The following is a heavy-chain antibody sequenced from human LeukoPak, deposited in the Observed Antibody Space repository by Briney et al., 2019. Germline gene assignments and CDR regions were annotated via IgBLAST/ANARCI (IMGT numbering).Heavy chain of an antibody. D-gene: IGHD2-15*01. Sequence: GEALRIPCKGSGYSFTDYWISWGHQIPGQGREWMGRIVPSDSDTNYRPSFQGHVTTSADKSTSTAYLQWSSLKASDTAMYYCASLGVNIGVAGNDAFDIWRQGTKVTVCS. V-gene: IGHV5-10-1*01. CDR3: ASLGVNIGVAGNDAFDI. CDR2: IVPSDSDT. CDR1: GYSFTDYW. J-gene: IGHJ3*02.